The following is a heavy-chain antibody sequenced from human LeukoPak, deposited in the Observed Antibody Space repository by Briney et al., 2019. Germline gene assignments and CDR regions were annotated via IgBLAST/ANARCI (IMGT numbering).Heavy chain of an antibody. CDR3: ARGADYGDSTDAFDI. D-gene: IGHD4-17*01. V-gene: IGHV4-39*01. CDR2: ISGSRST. CDR1: GGPISSSSYY. J-gene: IGHJ3*02. Sequence: SETLSLTCTVSGGPISSSSYYWVWLRQPPGTGREGIGSISGSRSTYYNPPLKSRVTISVDTSKNQFSLKLSSVTAADTAVYYCARGADYGDSTDAFDIWGQGTMVTVSA.